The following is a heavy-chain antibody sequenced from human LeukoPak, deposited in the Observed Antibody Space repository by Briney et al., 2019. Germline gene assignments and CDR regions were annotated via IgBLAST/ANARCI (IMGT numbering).Heavy chain of an antibody. CDR3: ARENGFGDSFDF. Sequence: KPGGSLRLSCAASGFTFSSYSMNWVRQAPGKGLEWVASISGRSSNTDYRDSVWGRFTVSRDNAKGTLYLQMSGLRGEDTAVYFCARENGFGDSFDFWGHGTMVIVSA. V-gene: IGHV3-21*01. J-gene: IGHJ3*01. CDR2: ISGRSSNT. CDR1: GFTFSSYS. D-gene: IGHD2-8*01.